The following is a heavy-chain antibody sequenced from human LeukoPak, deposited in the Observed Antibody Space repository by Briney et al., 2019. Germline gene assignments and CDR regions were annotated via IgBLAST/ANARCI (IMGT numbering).Heavy chain of an antibody. CDR1: GFTFSSYG. J-gene: IGHJ4*02. V-gene: IGHV3-30*18. CDR2: ISKEGSLK. CDR3: AKELSDYSGYDY. Sequence: GSLRLSCAASGFTFSSYGMHWVRQAPGKGLEWVAVISKEGSLKYYTESVKGRFTISRDNSKNTLYLQMNSLRAEDTAVYYCAKELSDYSGYDYWGQGTLVTVSS. D-gene: IGHD5-12*01.